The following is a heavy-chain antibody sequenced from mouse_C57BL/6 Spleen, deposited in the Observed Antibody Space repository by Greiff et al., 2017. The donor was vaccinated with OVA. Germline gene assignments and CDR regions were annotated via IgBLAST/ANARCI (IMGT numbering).Heavy chain of an antibody. CDR1: GYTFTSYW. CDR2: IDPSDSYT. J-gene: IGHJ2*01. Sequence: QVQLQQPGAELVMPGASVKLSCKASGYTFTSYWLHWVKQRPGQGLEWIGEIDPSDSYTNYNQKFKGKSTLTVDKSSSTAYMQLSSLTSEDSAVDYCARAMGNRGFDYWGQGTTRTVSS. D-gene: IGHD2-1*01. CDR3: ARAMGNRGFDY. V-gene: IGHV1-69*01.